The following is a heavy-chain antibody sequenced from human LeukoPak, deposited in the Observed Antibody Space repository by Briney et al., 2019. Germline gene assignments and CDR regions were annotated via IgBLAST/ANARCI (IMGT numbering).Heavy chain of an antibody. CDR2: INPNSGGT. CDR3: ASFSSGVPRRFDY. J-gene: IGHJ4*02. Sequence: ASVKVSCKASGYTFTGYYMHWVRQAPGQGLEWMGWINPNSGGTNYAQRFQGRVTMTRDTSISTAYMELSRLRSDDTAVYYCASFSSGVPRRFDYWGQGTLVTVSS. V-gene: IGHV1-2*02. D-gene: IGHD6-19*01. CDR1: GYTFTGYY.